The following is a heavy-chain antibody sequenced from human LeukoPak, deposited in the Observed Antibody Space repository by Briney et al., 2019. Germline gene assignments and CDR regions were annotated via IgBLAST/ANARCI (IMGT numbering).Heavy chain of an antibody. V-gene: IGHV3-23*01. D-gene: IGHD1-26*01. Sequence: GGSLRLSCEASGFTFINYAMTWVRQAPGKGLEWVSAISGHGSGDTNYADSVKGRFTIARDDSKNTLYLLMNSLRVEDTAAYYCARGTSGRYYQFDYWGQGILVTVSS. CDR3: ARGTSGRYYQFDY. CDR2: ISGHGSGDT. J-gene: IGHJ4*02. CDR1: GFTFINYA.